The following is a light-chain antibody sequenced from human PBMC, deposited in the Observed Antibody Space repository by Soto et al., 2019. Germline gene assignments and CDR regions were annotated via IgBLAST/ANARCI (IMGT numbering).Light chain of an antibody. CDR2: AAS. CDR3: QQSYTNPQT. V-gene: IGKV1-39*01. CDR1: QSIVSY. Sequence: DIQMTQSPSSLSASVGDRVTITCRASQSIVSYLTWYQQKPGKAPKLLIYAASSLQSGVPSRFSGSGSGTDFTLTISSLQPEDFATYYCQQSYTNPQTFGQGTKVEIK. J-gene: IGKJ1*01.